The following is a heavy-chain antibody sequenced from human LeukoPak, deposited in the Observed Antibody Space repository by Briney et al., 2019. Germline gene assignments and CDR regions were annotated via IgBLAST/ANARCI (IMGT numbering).Heavy chain of an antibody. D-gene: IGHD6-19*01. CDR3: AKDSRIVVPGPGYFDY. CDR2: IGGSGGDT. V-gene: IGHV3-23*01. CDR1: GFTFSSYA. J-gene: IGHJ4*02. Sequence: GGSLRLSCAASGFTFSSYAMSWVRQAPGKGLEWVSGIGGSGGDTYYADSVKGRFTISRDNSKNTLSLQMNSLRAEDTALYYCAKDSRIVVPGPGYFDYWGQGILVTVSS.